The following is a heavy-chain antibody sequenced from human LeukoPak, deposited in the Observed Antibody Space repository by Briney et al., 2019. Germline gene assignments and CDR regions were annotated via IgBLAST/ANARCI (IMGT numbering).Heavy chain of an antibody. CDR2: ICPDGTGI. Sequence: GGSLRLSCAASGFTFSSYAMSWVRQAPGKGPMWVSRICPDGTGISYADSVKARFTTSRDNAKNTVYLQMNSLREEDTAVYYCVRDFRSADYWGQGTLVTVSS. CDR1: GFTFSSYA. CDR3: VRDFRSADY. V-gene: IGHV3-74*01. J-gene: IGHJ4*02.